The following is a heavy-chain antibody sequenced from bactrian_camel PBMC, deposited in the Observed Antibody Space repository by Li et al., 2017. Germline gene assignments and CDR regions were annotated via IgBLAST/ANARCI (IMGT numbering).Heavy chain of an antibody. CDR3: AADGGRCDMLVVITAFRAFAN. Sequence: HVQLVESGGGSVQAGGSLRLSCVASIASDAFYSSYCMAWFRQAPGKGREGVAHISGGRTDYADSVKGRFTISQDNAKNTLYLQMNSLKPDDTAMYYCAADGGRCDMLVVITAFRAFANWGQGTQV. D-gene: IGHD2*01. CDR1: IASDAFYSSYC. V-gene: IGHV3S1*01. J-gene: IGHJ4*01. CDR2: ISGGRT.